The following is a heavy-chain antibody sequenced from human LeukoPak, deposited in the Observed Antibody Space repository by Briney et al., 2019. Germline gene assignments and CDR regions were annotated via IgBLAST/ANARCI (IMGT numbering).Heavy chain of an antibody. J-gene: IGHJ2*01. Sequence: PSQTLSLTCTVSGGSISSGGYYWSWIRQHPGKGLEWIGYIYYSGSTYYNPSLKSRVTISVDTSKNQFSLKLSSVTAADTAVYYCARGHGDYVYWYFDLWGRGTLVTVSS. V-gene: IGHV4-31*03. CDR2: IYYSGST. CDR1: GGSISSGGYY. CDR3: ARGHGDYVYWYFDL. D-gene: IGHD4-17*01.